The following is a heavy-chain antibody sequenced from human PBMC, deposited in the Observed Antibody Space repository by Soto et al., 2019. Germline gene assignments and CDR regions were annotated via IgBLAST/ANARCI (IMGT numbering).Heavy chain of an antibody. CDR2: IYNDGTT. D-gene: IGHD3-10*01. V-gene: IGHV3-53*01. J-gene: IGHJ6*02. Sequence: GGSLRLSCTASGLSVRNNYMSWVRQAPGMGLEWVSVIYNDGTTYYADSVKGRFTISRDTSKNTLSLQMDSLRAEDTAVYYCVRPLPSGRNYGMDVWRQGTTVTVSS. CDR1: GLSVRNNY. CDR3: VRPLPSGRNYGMDV.